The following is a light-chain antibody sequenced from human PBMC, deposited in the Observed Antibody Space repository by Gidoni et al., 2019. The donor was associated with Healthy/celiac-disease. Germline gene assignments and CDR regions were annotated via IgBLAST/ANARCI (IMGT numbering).Light chain of an antibody. V-gene: IGKV3-20*01. CDR2: GAS. J-gene: IGKJ1*01. Sequence: EIVLSQSPGTLSVSPGERATLSSRASQSVSSSYLAWYQQKPGQAPRLLIYGASSRATGIPDRFRGSGSGTDFTLTISRLEPEDFAVYYCQQYGSSPRTFGQGTKVEIK. CDR3: QQYGSSPRT. CDR1: QSVSSSY.